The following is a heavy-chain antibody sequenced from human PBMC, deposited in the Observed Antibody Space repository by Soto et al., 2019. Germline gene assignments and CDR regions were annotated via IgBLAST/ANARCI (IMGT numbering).Heavy chain of an antibody. CDR3: ARQSTVTTGGMDV. J-gene: IGHJ6*02. CDR1: GYSFTSYW. V-gene: IGHV5-51*01. Sequence: XESLKISCKGSGYSFTSYWIGWVRQMPGKGLEWMGIIYPGDSDTRYSPSFQGQVTIPADKSISTAYLQWSSLKASDTAMYYCARQSTVTTGGMDVWGQETTVTVS. D-gene: IGHD4-4*01. CDR2: IYPGDSDT.